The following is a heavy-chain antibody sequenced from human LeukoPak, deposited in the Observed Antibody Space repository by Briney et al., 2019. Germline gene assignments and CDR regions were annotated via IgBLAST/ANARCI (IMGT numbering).Heavy chain of an antibody. J-gene: IGHJ6*03. CDR1: GGSFSGYY. V-gene: IGHV4-34*01. D-gene: IGHD6-13*01. CDR2: INHSGST. Sequence: PSETLSLTCAVYGGSFSGYYWSWIRQPPGKGLEWIGEINHSGSTNYNPSLKSRVTISVDTSKNQFSLKLSSVTAADTAVYYCARGQGIAAAYRHYYYYYYMDVWGKGTTVTVSS. CDR3: ARGQGIAAAYRHYYYYYYMDV.